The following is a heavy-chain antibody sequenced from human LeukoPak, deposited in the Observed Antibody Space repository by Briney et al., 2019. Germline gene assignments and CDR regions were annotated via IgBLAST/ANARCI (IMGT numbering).Heavy chain of an antibody. J-gene: IGHJ4*02. CDR2: INHSGTT. Sequence: SETLSLTCAVYGGSFSGHNWTWIRQPPGKGLGRVGEINHSGTTNYNPSLKGRVTISVDTSKNQSSLKLSSVTAADTAVYYCARIEDGYNYVGYWGQGTLVTVSS. CDR3: ARIEDGYNYVGY. D-gene: IGHD5-24*01. V-gene: IGHV4-34*01. CDR1: GGSFSGHN.